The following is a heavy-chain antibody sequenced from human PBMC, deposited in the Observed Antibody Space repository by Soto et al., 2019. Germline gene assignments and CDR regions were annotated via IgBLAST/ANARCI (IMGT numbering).Heavy chain of an antibody. CDR1: GFTFSSYA. J-gene: IGHJ6*02. CDR3: VEPARATYGMEV. V-gene: IGHV3-23*01. Sequence: EVQLLESGGGLVQPGGSLRLSCAASGFTFSSYAMSWVRQAPGKGLEWVSTISGNGGTTYYADSVKGRFTISRDNSKNTLYLQMTGLRADDTAVYYCVEPARATYGMEVWGQGTTVTVSS. CDR2: ISGNGGTT.